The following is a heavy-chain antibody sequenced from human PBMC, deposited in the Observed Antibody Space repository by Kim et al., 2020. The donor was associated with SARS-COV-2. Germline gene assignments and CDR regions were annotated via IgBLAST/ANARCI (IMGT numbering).Heavy chain of an antibody. D-gene: IGHD6-13*01. CDR1: GFTVSSNY. Sequence: GGSLRLSCAASGFTVSSNYISWVRQAPGKGLEWVSVIYSGGSTYYADSVKGRFTISRDNSKNTLYLQMNRLGAEDTAVYYCAGESIAAADDDWAQRALVTVSS. V-gene: IGHV3-66*01. J-gene: IGHJ4*02. CDR3: AGESIAAADDD. CDR2: IYSGGST.